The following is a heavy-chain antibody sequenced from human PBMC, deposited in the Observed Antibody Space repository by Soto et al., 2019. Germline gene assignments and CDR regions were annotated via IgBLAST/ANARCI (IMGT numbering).Heavy chain of an antibody. CDR3: TRHLVSGIISRGNWFDP. CDR2: VDHGGHS. Sequence: QLQLQESGPGLVKPSETLSLTCSVSGGSITSSNYYWGWISQSPGKGLEWIASVDHGGHSYYNPSLRSRVTVSVDTSKNQFSLKVTSVTAADTAIYYCTRHLVSGIISRGNWFDPWGQGTLVTVSS. D-gene: IGHD3-9*01. V-gene: IGHV4-39*01. J-gene: IGHJ5*02. CDR1: GGSITSSNYY.